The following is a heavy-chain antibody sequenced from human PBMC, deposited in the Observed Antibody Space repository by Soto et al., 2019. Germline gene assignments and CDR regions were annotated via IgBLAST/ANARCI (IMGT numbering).Heavy chain of an antibody. CDR3: AAALGGRDGYNC. D-gene: IGHD5-12*01. V-gene: IGHV3-7*03. Sequence: GGSLRLSCAVSGIIFSNYWMSWVRQAPGKGLEWVANIKYDGSENHYVDSVKGRFTISRDNAKNSLYLQMNSLRAEDTAVYYCAAALGGRDGYNCWGQGTLVTVSS. CDR1: GIIFSNYW. CDR2: IKYDGSEN. J-gene: IGHJ4*02.